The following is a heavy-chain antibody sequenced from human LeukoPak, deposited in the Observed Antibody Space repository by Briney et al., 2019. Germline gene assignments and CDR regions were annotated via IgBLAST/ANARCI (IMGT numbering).Heavy chain of an antibody. D-gene: IGHD5-18*01. V-gene: IGHV3-30*02. Sequence: GGSLRLSCAASRFTFNNYGIHWVRRPPGKGLGGWHFFGLVGSNKYYADSVKGRFTISRDNSKNTLYLQMNSLRAEDTAVYYCAKLGEGGYSYDYLPYYFDYWGQGTLVTVSS. CDR2: FGLVGSNK. CDR1: RFTFNNYG. J-gene: IGHJ4*02. CDR3: AKLGEGGYSYDYLPYYFDY.